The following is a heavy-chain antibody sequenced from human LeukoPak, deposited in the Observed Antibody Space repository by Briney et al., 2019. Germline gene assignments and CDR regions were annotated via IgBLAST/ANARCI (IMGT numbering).Heavy chain of an antibody. CDR3: ITPLPYSAQ. D-gene: IGHD2-21*01. Sequence: GGSLRLSCAASGFTFSNAYMNWVRQAPGKGLEWVGRIKPKTDGETAEYAAPVKGRFSISRDDSKNMLYLQMNSLKTEDTAVYYCITPLPYSAQGGQGTLVTVSS. J-gene: IGHJ4*02. CDR2: IKPKTDGETA. CDR1: GFTFSNAY. V-gene: IGHV3-15*07.